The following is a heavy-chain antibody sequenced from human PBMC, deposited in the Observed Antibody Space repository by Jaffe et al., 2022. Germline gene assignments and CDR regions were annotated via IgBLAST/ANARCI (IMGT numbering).Heavy chain of an antibody. D-gene: IGHD2-15*01. CDR1: GYSISSGYY. V-gene: IGHV4-38-2*01. CDR2: IYHSGST. CDR3: ARQDYCSGGSCYSDYYYYYYMDV. J-gene: IGHJ6*03. Sequence: QVQLQESGPGLVKPSETLSLTCAVSGYSISSGYYWGWIRQPPGKGLEWIGSIYHSGSTYYNPSLKSRVTISVDTSKNQFSLKLSSVTAADTAVYYCARQDYCSGGSCYSDYYYYYYMDVWGKGTTVTVSS.